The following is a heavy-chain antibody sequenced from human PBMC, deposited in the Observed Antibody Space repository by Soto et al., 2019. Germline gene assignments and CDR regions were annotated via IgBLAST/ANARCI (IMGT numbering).Heavy chain of an antibody. CDR1: A. J-gene: IGHJ6*02. Sequence: AMSRVRQSPGQGLEGMGGIIPIFETANYAQKFQGRVTITADEITGTAYMELRSLRSEDTGVYCCARDLEVVVLGVDHYYYYGMDVWGQGTKVTVYS. V-gene: IGHV1-69*01. CDR2: IIPIFETA. D-gene: IGHD2-15*01. CDR3: ARDLEVVVLGVDHYYYYGMDV.